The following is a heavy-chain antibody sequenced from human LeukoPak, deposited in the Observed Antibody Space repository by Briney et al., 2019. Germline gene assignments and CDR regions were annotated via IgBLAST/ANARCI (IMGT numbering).Heavy chain of an antibody. CDR2: IGDSGATT. CDR1: GFTLSSYA. V-gene: IGHV3-23*01. D-gene: IGHD3-10*01. Sequence: GGSLRLSCAASGFTLSSYAMTWVRQAPGKGLEWVSDIGDSGATTYYADSVRGRFTISRDNSKNTLYLQMSSLRAEDTAVYFCASFHYYGSGAYYLSYWGQGTLVTVSS. J-gene: IGHJ4*02. CDR3: ASFHYYGSGAYYLSY.